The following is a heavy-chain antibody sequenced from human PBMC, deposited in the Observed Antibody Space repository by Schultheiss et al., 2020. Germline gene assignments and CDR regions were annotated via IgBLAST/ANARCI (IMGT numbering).Heavy chain of an antibody. Sequence: GGSLRLSCAASGFTFSSYGMHWVRQAPGKGLEWVGRTRNKANSYTTEYAASVKGRFTISRDDSKNSLYLQMNSLRAEDTAVYYCASEAKIFGVFLDDYWGQGTLVTVSS. CDR3: ASEAKIFGVFLDDY. CDR1: GFTFSSYG. V-gene: IGHV3-72*01. CDR2: TRNKANSYTT. J-gene: IGHJ4*02. D-gene: IGHD3-3*01.